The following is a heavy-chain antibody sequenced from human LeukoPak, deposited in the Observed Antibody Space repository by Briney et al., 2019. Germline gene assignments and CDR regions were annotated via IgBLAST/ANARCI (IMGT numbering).Heavy chain of an antibody. CDR1: GFSFSNYE. V-gene: IGHV3-48*03. Sequence: GGSLRLSCTASGFSFSNYEMDWVRQAPGKGLEWVSYISSSGGTIFYADSVKGRFTISRDNAKNSMYPQMSSLRAEDTAVYYCAREVTSDSSGYDAFLIWGQGTPVTVSS. J-gene: IGHJ3*02. D-gene: IGHD3-22*01. CDR3: AREVTSDSSGYDAFLI. CDR2: ISSSGGTI.